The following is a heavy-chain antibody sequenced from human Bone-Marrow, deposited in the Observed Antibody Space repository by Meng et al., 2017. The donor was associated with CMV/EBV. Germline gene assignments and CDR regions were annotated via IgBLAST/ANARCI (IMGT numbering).Heavy chain of an antibody. D-gene: IGHD3-22*01. V-gene: IGHV3-20*01. CDR1: GFTFDDYG. CDR3: ARDYYDSSGYYDY. Sequence: GESLKISCAASGFTFDDYGMSWVRQAPGKGLEWVSGINWNGGSTGYADSVKGRFTISRDNAKNSLYLQMNSLRAEDTALYHCARDYYDSSGYYDYWGQGTLVTGSS. J-gene: IGHJ4*02. CDR2: INWNGGST.